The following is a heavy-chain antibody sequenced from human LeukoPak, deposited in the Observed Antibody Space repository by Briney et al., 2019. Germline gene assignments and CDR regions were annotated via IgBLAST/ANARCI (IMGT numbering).Heavy chain of an antibody. J-gene: IGHJ5*02. CDR1: GGSISSTRYY. D-gene: IGHD4-17*01. CDR2: IYYRGST. Sequence: SETLSLTCIVSGGSISSTRYYWGWIRQPPGKGLEWIGYIYYRGSTNYNPSLKSQATISVDTSKNQFSLKLSSVTAADTAVYYCARVYTDYGDYSSGNWFDPWGQGTMVTVSS. CDR3: ARVYTDYGDYSSGNWFDP. V-gene: IGHV4-61*05.